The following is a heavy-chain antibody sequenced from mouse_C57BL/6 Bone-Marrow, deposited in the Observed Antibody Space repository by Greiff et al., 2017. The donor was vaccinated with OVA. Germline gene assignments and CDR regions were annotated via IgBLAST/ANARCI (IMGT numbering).Heavy chain of an antibody. CDR3: VRWLPYAMDY. CDR2: IRSKSNNYAT. Sequence: EVKLQESGGGLVQPKGSLKLSCAASGFSFNTYAMNWVRQAPGKGLEWVARIRSKSNNYATYYADSVKDRFTISRDDSESMLYLQMNNLKTEDTAMYYCVRWLPYAMDYWGQGTSVTVSS. V-gene: IGHV10-1*01. D-gene: IGHD2-2*01. CDR1: GFSFNTYA. J-gene: IGHJ4*01.